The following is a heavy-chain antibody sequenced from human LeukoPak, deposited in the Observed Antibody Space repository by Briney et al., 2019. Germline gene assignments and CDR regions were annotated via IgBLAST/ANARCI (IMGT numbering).Heavy chain of an antibody. CDR1: GGSISSSSYS. D-gene: IGHD1-26*01. Sequence: SETLSLTCTVSGGSISSSSYSWGWLRQPPGKGLEWIGSIYYSGSTYYNPSLKSRVTISVDTSKNQFSLKLSSVTAADTAVYYCARYAREGSYDYWGQGTLVTVSS. CDR3: ARYAREGSYDY. CDR2: IYYSGST. V-gene: IGHV4-39*01. J-gene: IGHJ4*02.